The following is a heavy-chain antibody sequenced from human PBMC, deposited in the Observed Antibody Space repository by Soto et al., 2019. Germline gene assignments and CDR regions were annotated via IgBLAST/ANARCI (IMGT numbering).Heavy chain of an antibody. CDR3: ARDHYDIPDYYYYGMDV. CDR2: ISAYNGNT. Sequence: QVQLVQSGAEVKKPGASVKVSCKASGYTFTSYGISWVRQAPGQGLEWMGWISAYNGNTNYAQKLQDRVTMTTDTSTSTAYMELRSLRSDDTAVYYCARDHYDIPDYYYYGMDVWGQGTTVTVSS. J-gene: IGHJ6*02. CDR1: GYTFTSYG. V-gene: IGHV1-18*01. D-gene: IGHD3-9*01.